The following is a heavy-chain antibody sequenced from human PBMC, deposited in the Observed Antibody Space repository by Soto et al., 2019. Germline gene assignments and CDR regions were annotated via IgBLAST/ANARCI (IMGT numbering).Heavy chain of an antibody. CDR1: GYTFTSYD. CDR2: LNPEDGET. V-gene: IGHV1-8*01. J-gene: IGHJ3*02. CDR3: ATDRAKMVRGVIIKDAFDI. Sequence: GASVKVSCKASGYTFTSYDINWVRQATGQGLEWKGWLNPEDGETIYAQKFQGRVTMTEDTSTDTAYMELSSLRSEDTAVYYCATDRAKMVRGVIIKDAFDIWGRGTMVTVSS. D-gene: IGHD3-10*01.